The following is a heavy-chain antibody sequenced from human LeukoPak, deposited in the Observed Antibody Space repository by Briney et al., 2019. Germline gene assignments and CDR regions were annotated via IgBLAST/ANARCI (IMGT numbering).Heavy chain of an antibody. D-gene: IGHD6-13*01. CDR1: GFTFSNAW. Sequence: PGGSLRLSCAASGFTFSNAWMSWVRQAPGKGLEWVGRIKSKTDGGTTDYAAPVKGRFTISRDDSKNTLYLQMNSLKTEDTAVYYCTTDPPIAAAELDYWGQGTLVTVSS. V-gene: IGHV3-15*01. CDR3: TTDPPIAAAELDY. J-gene: IGHJ4*02. CDR2: IKSKTDGGTT.